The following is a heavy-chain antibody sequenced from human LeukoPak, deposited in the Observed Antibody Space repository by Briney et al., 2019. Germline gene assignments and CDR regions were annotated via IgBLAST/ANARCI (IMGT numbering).Heavy chain of an antibody. CDR1: GFTFSSYE. J-gene: IGHJ6*04. Sequence: GGSLSLSCTASGFTFSSYEMNWVRQAPGKGLEWVSYISSSGSTIYYADSVKGRFTISRDNAKNSLYLQMNSLRAEDTAVYYCAELGITMIGGVWGKGTTVTISS. CDR2: ISSSGSTI. CDR3: AELGITMIGGV. V-gene: IGHV3-48*03. D-gene: IGHD3-10*02.